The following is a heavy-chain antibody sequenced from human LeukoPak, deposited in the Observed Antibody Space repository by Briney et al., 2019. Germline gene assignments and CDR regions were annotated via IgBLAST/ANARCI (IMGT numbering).Heavy chain of an antibody. Sequence: PSETLSLTCTVSGGSISSSSYYWGWIRQPPGKGLEWIGSIYYSGSTYYNPSLKSRVTISVDTSKNQFSLKLSSVTAADTAVYCCARDSMIVVVITTWNWFDPWGQGTLVTVSS. CDR2: IYYSGST. CDR1: GGSISSSSYY. D-gene: IGHD3-22*01. J-gene: IGHJ5*02. V-gene: IGHV4-39*02. CDR3: ARDSMIVVVITTWNWFDP.